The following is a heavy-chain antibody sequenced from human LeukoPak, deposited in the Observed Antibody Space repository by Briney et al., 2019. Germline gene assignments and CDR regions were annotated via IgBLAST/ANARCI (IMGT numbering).Heavy chain of an antibody. V-gene: IGHV3-48*03. J-gene: IGHJ4*02. D-gene: IGHD6-13*01. CDR2: ISSSGSTI. Sequence: PGGSLRLSCAASGFTFSSYEMNWVRRAPGKGLEWVSYISSSGSTIYYADSVKGRFTISRDNAKNSLYLQMNSLRAEDTAVYYCAREPPTIIAAVGTVDYWGQGTLVTVSS. CDR3: AREPPTIIAAVGTVDY. CDR1: GFTFSSYE.